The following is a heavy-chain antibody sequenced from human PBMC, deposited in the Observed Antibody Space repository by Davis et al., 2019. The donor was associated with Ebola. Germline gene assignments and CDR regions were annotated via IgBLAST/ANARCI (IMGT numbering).Heavy chain of an antibody. CDR1: GFTFSSYS. CDR3: TRASIAAAY. V-gene: IGHV3-49*04. J-gene: IGHJ4*02. D-gene: IGHD6-13*01. CDR2: IRSKAYGGTT. Sequence: GESLKISCAASGFTFSSYSMNWVRQAPGKGLEWVGFIRSKAYGGTTEYAASVKGRFTISRHDSKSIAYLQMNSLKTEDTAVYYCTRASIAAAYWGQGTLVTVSS.